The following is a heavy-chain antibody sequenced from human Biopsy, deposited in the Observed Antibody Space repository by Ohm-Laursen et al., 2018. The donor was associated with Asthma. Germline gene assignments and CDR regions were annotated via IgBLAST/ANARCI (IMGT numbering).Heavy chain of an antibody. V-gene: IGHV3-53*01. D-gene: IGHD4-23*01. Sequence: SLRLSCTASGFTVSTNGMSWVRQPPGKGLEWVSVIYSGGGTYYEDSVQGRVTISRDNSKNTLSLQINSLRAEDTAVYYCARAYGGSFFSGSFDIWGQGTMVTVSS. J-gene: IGHJ3*02. CDR2: IYSGGGT. CDR1: GFTVSTNG. CDR3: ARAYGGSFFSGSFDI.